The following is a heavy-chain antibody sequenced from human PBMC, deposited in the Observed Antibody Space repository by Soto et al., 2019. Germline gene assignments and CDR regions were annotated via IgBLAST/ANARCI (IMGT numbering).Heavy chain of an antibody. D-gene: IGHD1-26*01. Sequence: ASVKVSCKASGYTFTSYYMHWVRQAPGQGLEWMGIINPSGGSTSYAQKFQGRVTMTRDTSTSTVYMELSSLRSEDTAVYYCARDIWRSGSYNWFDPWGQGTLVTVSS. CDR2: INPSGGST. J-gene: IGHJ5*02. CDR1: GYTFTSYY. CDR3: ARDIWRSGSYNWFDP. V-gene: IGHV1-46*01.